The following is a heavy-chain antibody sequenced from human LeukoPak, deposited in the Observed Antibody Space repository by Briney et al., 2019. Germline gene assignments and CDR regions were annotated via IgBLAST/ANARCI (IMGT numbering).Heavy chain of an antibody. CDR3: VKDLVSAPYGSGSYASNSPFDY. D-gene: IGHD3-10*01. Sequence: PGGSLRLSCAASGFTFSSYAMSWVRQAPGKGLEWVSAISGSGGSTYYADSVKGRFTISRDNSKNTLYLQMNSLRAEDTAVYYCVKDLVSAPYGSGSYASNSPFDYWGQGTLVTVSS. J-gene: IGHJ4*02. V-gene: IGHV3-23*01. CDR2: ISGSGGST. CDR1: GFTFSSYA.